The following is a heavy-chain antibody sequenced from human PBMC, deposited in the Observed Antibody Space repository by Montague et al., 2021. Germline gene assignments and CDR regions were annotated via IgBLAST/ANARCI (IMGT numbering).Heavy chain of an antibody. Sequence: SETLSLTCTVSGGSISSSSYYWVWIRQPPGKGLEWIGSIYYSGSTYYNPSLKIRVTISVDTSKNQFSLKLSSVTAADTAVYYCASSSGGRWVQSYFDYWGQGTLVTVSS. CDR3: ASSSGGRWVQSYFDY. J-gene: IGHJ4*02. D-gene: IGHD5-24*01. CDR1: GGSISSSSYY. CDR2: IYYSGST. V-gene: IGHV4-39*01.